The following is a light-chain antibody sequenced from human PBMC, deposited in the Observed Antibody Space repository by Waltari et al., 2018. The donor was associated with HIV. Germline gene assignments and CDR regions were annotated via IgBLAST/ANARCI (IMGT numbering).Light chain of an antibody. Sequence: SYELTQPPSVSVSSGQPASITCSVDPLGSNYVSWYQQRPGQSPVLVIYQDNKRPSVFPGRLSGSNACNAASLTISGTQAEDECDYYGQTWHRSTAVFGGGTKLSVL. V-gene: IGLV3-1*01. CDR1: PLGSNY. J-gene: IGLJ2*01. CDR2: QDN. CDR3: QTWHRSTAV.